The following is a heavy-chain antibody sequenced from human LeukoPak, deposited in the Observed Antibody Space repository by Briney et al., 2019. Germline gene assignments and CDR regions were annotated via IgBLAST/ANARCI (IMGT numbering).Heavy chain of an antibody. CDR3: ARESGYSNYGWFDP. V-gene: IGHV3-7*01. Sequence: GGSLRLSCAASGFTFSSYWMSWVRQAPGKGLEWVANIKQDGSEKYYVDSVKGRFTISRDNAKNSLYLQMNSLRAEDTAVYYCARESGYSNYGWFDPWGQGTLVTVSS. D-gene: IGHD4-11*01. CDR2: IKQDGSEK. CDR1: GFTFSSYW. J-gene: IGHJ5*02.